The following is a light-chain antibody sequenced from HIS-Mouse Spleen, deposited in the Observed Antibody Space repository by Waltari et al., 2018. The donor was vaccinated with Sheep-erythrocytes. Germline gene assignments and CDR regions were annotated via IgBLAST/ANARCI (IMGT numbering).Light chain of an antibody. CDR3: CSYAGSYNHV. CDR2: DVS. Sequence: QSALTQPRSVSGSPGQSVTISCTGTSSDVGGYNYVSWYQQHPGKAPKRMIYDVSKRPSGVPDRFYGSKSGNTASLTISGLQAEDEADYYCCSYAGSYNHVFATGTKVTVL. CDR1: SSDVGGYNY. V-gene: IGLV2-11*01. J-gene: IGLJ1*01.